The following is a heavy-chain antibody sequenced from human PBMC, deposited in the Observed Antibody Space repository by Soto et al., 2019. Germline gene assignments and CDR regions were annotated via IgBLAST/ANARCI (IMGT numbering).Heavy chain of an antibody. CDR2: VYHTGTS. V-gene: IGHV4-59*01. CDR1: GASISDYY. J-gene: IGHJ5*02. CDR3: TRELLRWFDP. Sequence: SETLSLTCSVSGASISDYYWSWIRQPPGKGLEWVGYVYHTGTSTYNPSLKSRVAMSVDTSKKQISLRLTSVTAADTAVYFCTRELLRWFDPWGQGILVTVSS.